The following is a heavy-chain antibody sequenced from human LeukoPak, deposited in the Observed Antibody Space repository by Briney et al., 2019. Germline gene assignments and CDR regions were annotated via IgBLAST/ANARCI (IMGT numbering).Heavy chain of an antibody. V-gene: IGHV3-9*01. D-gene: IGHD3-22*01. CDR1: GFTFDDYA. Sequence: GGSLRLSCAASGFTFDDYAMPWVRQAPGKGLEWVSGISWNRGSIGYADSVKGRFTISRDNAKNSLYLQMNSLRAEDTALYYCAKDRMESGYYNGFDYWGQGTLVTVSS. J-gene: IGHJ4*02. CDR3: AKDRMESGYYNGFDY. CDR2: ISWNRGSI.